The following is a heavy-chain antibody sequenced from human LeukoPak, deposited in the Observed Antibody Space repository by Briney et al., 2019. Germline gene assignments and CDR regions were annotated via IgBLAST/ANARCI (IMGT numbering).Heavy chain of an antibody. Sequence: APVKVSCKVSGYTLTELSMHWVRQAPGKGLEWMGGFDPEDGETIYAQKFQGRVTMTEDTSTDTAYMELSSLRSEDTAVYYCATAGISLPGSGWLRSFDYWGQGTLVTVSS. CDR2: FDPEDGET. J-gene: IGHJ4*02. CDR3: ATAGISLPGSGWLRSFDY. V-gene: IGHV1-24*01. D-gene: IGHD6-19*01. CDR1: GYTLTELS.